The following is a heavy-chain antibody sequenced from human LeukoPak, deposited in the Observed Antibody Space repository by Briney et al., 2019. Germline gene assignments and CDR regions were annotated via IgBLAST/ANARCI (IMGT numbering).Heavy chain of an antibody. D-gene: IGHD6-6*01. CDR1: GFTFSSYA. CDR3: AKDRWASSIAHFDY. J-gene: IGHJ4*02. CDR2: ISASGGST. V-gene: IGHV3-23*01. Sequence: PGGSLRLPCAASGFTFSSYAMSWVRQAPGKGLEWVSAISASGGSTYYADSVKGRFTISSDTSKNTLYLQMNSLRAEDTAVYYCAKDRWASSIAHFDYWGQGTLVTVSS.